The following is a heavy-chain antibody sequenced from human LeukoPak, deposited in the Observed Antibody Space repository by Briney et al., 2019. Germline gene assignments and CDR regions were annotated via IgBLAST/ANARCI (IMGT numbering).Heavy chain of an antibody. CDR1: GASVSGGGNS. CDR2: FSHTGST. Sequence: PSQTLSLTCAVSGASVSGGGNSWSWIRQPPGKGLGWIGWFSHTGSTYYNPSLKSRVTISVDRSNNQFSLKLRSMTAADTAVYYCAGTGVTFDYWGQGTLVIVSS. J-gene: IGHJ4*02. D-gene: IGHD4-23*01. CDR3: AGTGVTFDY. V-gene: IGHV4-30-2*01.